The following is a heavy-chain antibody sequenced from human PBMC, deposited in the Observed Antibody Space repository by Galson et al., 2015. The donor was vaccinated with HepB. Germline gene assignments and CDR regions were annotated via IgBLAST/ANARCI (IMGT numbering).Heavy chain of an antibody. CDR1: GYTFTAYY. J-gene: IGHJ4*02. CDR2: MNPNSGGT. Sequence: SVKVSCKASGYTFTAYYMHWVRQAPGQGFQWMGWMNPNSGGTNYAQKFQGRVTMTRDTPISTAYMELNSLRSDDTAVYYCARSSAEYGEFDFWGQGTLVTVSS. V-gene: IGHV1-2*02. D-gene: IGHD4/OR15-4a*01. CDR3: ARSSAEYGEFDF.